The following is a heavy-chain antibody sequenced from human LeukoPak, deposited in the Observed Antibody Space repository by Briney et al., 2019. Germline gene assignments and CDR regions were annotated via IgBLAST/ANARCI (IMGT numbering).Heavy chain of an antibody. J-gene: IGHJ5*02. CDR3: ARFDYYDSRLDP. Sequence: GASVKVSCKASGCTFTKHAMHWVRQAPGQRLEWVGWISAYNGNTNYAQKLQGRVTMATDTSTSTAYMELRSLRSDDTAVYYCARFDYYDSRLDPWGQGTLVTVSS. CDR2: ISAYNGNT. D-gene: IGHD3-22*01. CDR1: GCTFTKHA. V-gene: IGHV1-18*01.